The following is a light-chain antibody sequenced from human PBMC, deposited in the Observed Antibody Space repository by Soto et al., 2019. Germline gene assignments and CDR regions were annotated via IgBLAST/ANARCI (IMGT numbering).Light chain of an antibody. J-gene: IGKJ1*01. CDR3: HPWT. V-gene: IGKV3-20*01. CDR2: GAS. Sequence: EIVLTQSPGTQSLSPGERATLSCRASQSISSSYLAWYQQKPGQAPQLLIYGASSRATGIPDRFSGSGSWTVFTRTISRLEPEDFAVYCCHPWTFGQGTKVEIK. CDR1: QSISSSY.